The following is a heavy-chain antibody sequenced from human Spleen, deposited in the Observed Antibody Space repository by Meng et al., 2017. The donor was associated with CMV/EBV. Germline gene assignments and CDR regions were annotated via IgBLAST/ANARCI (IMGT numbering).Heavy chain of an antibody. CDR3: AIDAFGPASEGENYFYYGIDV. J-gene: IGHJ6*02. Sequence: GGSLRLSCEASGFTFKNNAMSWVRQAPGKGLEWVAFMRFGGRDEYYADSVKGRFTISRDNSKNTLYLQMTSLRPEDTAVYYCAIDAFGPASEGENYFYYGIDVWGQGTTVTVSS. CDR1: GFTFKNNA. CDR2: MRFGGRDE. D-gene: IGHD3/OR15-3a*01. V-gene: IGHV3-30*02.